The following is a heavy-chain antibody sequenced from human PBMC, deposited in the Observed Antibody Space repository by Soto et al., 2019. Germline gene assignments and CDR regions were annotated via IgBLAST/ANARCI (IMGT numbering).Heavy chain of an antibody. CDR3: GRRGDSSGYYRGFGY. V-gene: IGHV1-69*12. D-gene: IGHD3-22*01. CDR2: IIPIFGTA. CDR1: GGTFSSHG. Sequence: QVQLVQSGAEVKKPGSSVKVSCKASGGTFSSHGISWVRQAPGQGLEWMGGIIPIFGTANYAQKFQGRVTITADESTNAAYMELSSLRSEDTAVYYWGRRGDSSGYYRGFGYWGQGTLVTVSS. J-gene: IGHJ4*02.